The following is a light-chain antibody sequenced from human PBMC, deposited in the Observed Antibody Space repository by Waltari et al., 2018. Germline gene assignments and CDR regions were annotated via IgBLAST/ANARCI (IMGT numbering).Light chain of an antibody. J-gene: IGLJ1*01. CDR2: ELS. V-gene: IGLV2-8*01. CDR3: SSYAGSNMRV. CDR1: SRDVGGYNF. Sequence: QSALTQPPSASGSHGQSVTISCTGTSRDVGGYNFVSWYQQHPGKAPKLLIYELSKRPSGVPVRFSGSKSGNTASLTVSGLQADDEAAYYISSYAGSNMRVFGTGTKVTVL.